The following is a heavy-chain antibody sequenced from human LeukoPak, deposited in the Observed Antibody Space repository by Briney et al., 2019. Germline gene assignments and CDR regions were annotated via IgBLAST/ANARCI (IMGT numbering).Heavy chain of an antibody. CDR2: IYTSGRT. CDR3: ARDQALNWNYDVFDY. Sequence: PSETLSLTCTVSGDSISSNYWSWIRQPARKGLEWIGRIYTSGRTDYNPSLKSRVTMSVDTSKNQVSLKLSSVTAADTALYYCARDQALNWNYDVFDYWGQGALVTVSS. V-gene: IGHV4-4*07. CDR1: GDSISSNY. J-gene: IGHJ4*02. D-gene: IGHD1-7*01.